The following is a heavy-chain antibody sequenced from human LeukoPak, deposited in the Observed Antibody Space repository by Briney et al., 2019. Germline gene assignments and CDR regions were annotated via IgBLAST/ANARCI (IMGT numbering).Heavy chain of an antibody. CDR1: GFAFSSYA. Sequence: GASLRLSCAASGFAFSSYAMSWVRQAPGKGLEWVSAISGSGGSTYYADSVKGRFTISRDNSKNTLYLQMNSLRAEDTAVYYCAKDGVAAPPFDYWGQGTLVTVSS. CDR3: AKDGVAAPPFDY. V-gene: IGHV3-23*01. D-gene: IGHD6-13*01. J-gene: IGHJ4*02. CDR2: ISGSGGST.